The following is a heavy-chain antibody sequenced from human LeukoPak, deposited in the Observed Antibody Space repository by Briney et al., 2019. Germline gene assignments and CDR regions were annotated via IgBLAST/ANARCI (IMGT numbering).Heavy chain of an antibody. CDR3: ARHRYSSGRRVGSDP. CDR2: INHSGST. CDR1: GGSFSGYY. Sequence: PSETLSLTCAVYGGSFSGYYWSWIRQPPGKGLEWIGEINHSGSTNYNPSLKSRVTISVDTSKNQFSLKLSSVTAADTAVYYCARHRYSSGRRVGSDPWGQGTLVTVSS. D-gene: IGHD6-19*01. V-gene: IGHV4-34*01. J-gene: IGHJ5*02.